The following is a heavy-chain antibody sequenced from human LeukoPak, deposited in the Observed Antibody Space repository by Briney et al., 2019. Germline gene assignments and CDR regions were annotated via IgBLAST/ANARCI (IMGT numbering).Heavy chain of an antibody. D-gene: IGHD1-26*01. Sequence: SESLSLTCAVYGGSLSGYYWSWIRQPPGKGLEWIGEINHSGSTNYNPSLKSRVTISVDTSKNQFSLKLSSVTAADTAVYYCARGLIVGAPDYWGQGTLVTVSS. V-gene: IGHV4-34*01. J-gene: IGHJ4*02. CDR3: ARGLIVGAPDY. CDR2: INHSGST. CDR1: GGSLSGYY.